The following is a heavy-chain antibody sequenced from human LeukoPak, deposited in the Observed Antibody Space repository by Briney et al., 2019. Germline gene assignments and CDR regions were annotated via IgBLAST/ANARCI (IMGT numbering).Heavy chain of an antibody. D-gene: IGHD6-13*01. V-gene: IGHV5-51*01. Sequence: GASLEISWEGSGSIFITYWIGGGRELPGKGLEWMGIIYPGDSDIRYSPSFRGQLTISADKSISTAYLQWSSLKASDTAMYYCARPRVAADARDGFDIWGQGTMDTVSS. CDR2: IYPGDSDI. CDR3: ARPRVAADARDGFDI. CDR1: GSIFITYW. J-gene: IGHJ3*02.